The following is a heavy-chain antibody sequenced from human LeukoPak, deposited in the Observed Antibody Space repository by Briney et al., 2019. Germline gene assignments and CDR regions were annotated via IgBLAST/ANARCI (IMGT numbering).Heavy chain of an antibody. Sequence: GGSLRLSCAASGFTFSSYAMHWVRQAPGKGLEWVAVISYDGSNKYYADPVKGRFTISRDNSKNTLYLQMNSLRAEDTAVYYCAREGVAGYFDYWGQGTLVTVSS. CDR3: AREGVAGYFDY. V-gene: IGHV3-30-3*01. J-gene: IGHJ4*02. D-gene: IGHD6-19*01. CDR2: ISYDGSNK. CDR1: GFTFSSYA.